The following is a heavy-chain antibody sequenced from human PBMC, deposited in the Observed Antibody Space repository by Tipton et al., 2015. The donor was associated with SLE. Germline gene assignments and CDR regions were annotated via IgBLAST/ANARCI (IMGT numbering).Heavy chain of an antibody. V-gene: IGHV4-39*07. CDR1: GGSISSSSYY. CDR3: ARAGRAWNLFDY. CDR2: IYYSGST. Sequence: TLSLTCTVSGGSISSSSYYWGWIRQPPGKGLEWIGSIYYSGSTYYNPSLKSRVTISLDTSKNQFSLKLSSVTAADTAVYYCARAGRAWNLFDYWGQGTLVSVSS. J-gene: IGHJ4*02. D-gene: IGHD1-1*01.